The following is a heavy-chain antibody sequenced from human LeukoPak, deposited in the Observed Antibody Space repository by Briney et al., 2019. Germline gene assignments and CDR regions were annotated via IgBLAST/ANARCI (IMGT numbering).Heavy chain of an antibody. D-gene: IGHD3-22*01. CDR2: ISSSGSTK. CDR3: ARDHSSGFISDY. V-gene: IGHV3-11*01. J-gene: IGHJ4*02. Sequence: GGSLRLSCAASGFTFSDYYMTWIRQARGKGLEWVSYISSSGSTKYYADSVKGRFTISRDNAKNSLYLQMNSLRAEDTAVYYGARDHSSGFISDYWGQGTLVTVSS. CDR1: GFTFSDYY.